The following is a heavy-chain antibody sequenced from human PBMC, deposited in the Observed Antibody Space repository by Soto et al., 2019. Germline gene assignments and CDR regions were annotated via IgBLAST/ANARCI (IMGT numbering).Heavy chain of an antibody. CDR1: GGTFSTYT. J-gene: IGHJ3*01. Sequence: SVKVSCKPSGGTFSTYTIYWVRQAPGQGLEWMGRIIPLFVTTKYAQNFQDRVTITAEESTSTTYMELSSLRAEDTAVYYCARRLDDRADEGFDAWGEGTAVTVSS. D-gene: IGHD3-16*01. CDR2: IIPLFVTT. V-gene: IGHV1-69*13. CDR3: ARRLDDRADEGFDA.